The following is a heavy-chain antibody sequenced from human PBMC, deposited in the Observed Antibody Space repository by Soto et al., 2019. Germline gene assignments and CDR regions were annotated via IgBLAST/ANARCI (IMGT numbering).Heavy chain of an antibody. CDR1: GGTISSWY. J-gene: IGHJ4*02. D-gene: IGHD1-26*01. CDR2: IYYSGST. V-gene: IGHV4-59*08. Sequence: LSLTCTVSGGTISSWYWSWIRQPPGKGLEWIGYIYYSGSTNCNPSLKSRITISVDTSKNQFSLKLSSVTAADTAVYYCARRYGSAIDYWGQGTLVTVSS. CDR3: ARRYGSAIDY.